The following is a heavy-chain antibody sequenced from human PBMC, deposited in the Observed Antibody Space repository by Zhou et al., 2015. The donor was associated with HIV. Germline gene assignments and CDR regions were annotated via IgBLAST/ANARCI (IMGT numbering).Heavy chain of an antibody. D-gene: IGHD3-22*01. V-gene: IGHV1-69*02. Sequence: QVQLVQSGAEVKKPGSSVKVSCKASGGTFSSYTISWVRQAPGQGLEWMGRIIPILGIANYAQKFQGRVTITADKSTSTAYMELSSLRSEDTAVYYCARATYYYDSSGYYYGVNWFDPWGQGTLVTVSS. J-gene: IGHJ5*02. CDR2: IIPILGIA. CDR1: GGTFSSYT. CDR3: ARATYYYDSSGYYYGVNWFDP.